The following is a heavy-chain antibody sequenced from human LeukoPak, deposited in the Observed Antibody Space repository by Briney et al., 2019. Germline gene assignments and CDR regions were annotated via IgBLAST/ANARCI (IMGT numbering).Heavy chain of an antibody. J-gene: IGHJ4*02. D-gene: IGHD3-10*01. CDR2: ISAYNCNT. CDR1: GYTFTSYG. CDR3: ATGGYYGSGSFPDY. V-gene: IGHV1-18*01. Sequence: ASVKVSCKASGYTFTSYGINWVRQAPRQGLEWMGWISAYNCNTYYAQKLQGRLTQTTDTSTSTAYMELRSLRSDDTAVYYCATGGYYGSGSFPDYWGQGTLVTVSS.